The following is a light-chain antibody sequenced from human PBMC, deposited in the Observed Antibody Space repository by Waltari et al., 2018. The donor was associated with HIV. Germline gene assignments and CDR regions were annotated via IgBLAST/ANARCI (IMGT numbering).Light chain of an antibody. V-gene: IGLV3-1*01. CDR3: QTWDTSTASYV. CDR2: KHN. J-gene: IGLJ1*01. CDR1: KLADKY. Sequence: SYEVIPPPSVSVSPGQPASISCSGDKLADKYVSGYQQNPGQSTVLVIFKHNKRPPGIPERFSGSKSGNTATLTIRGTQTMDDADYFCQTWDTSTASYVFGTGTTVTVL.